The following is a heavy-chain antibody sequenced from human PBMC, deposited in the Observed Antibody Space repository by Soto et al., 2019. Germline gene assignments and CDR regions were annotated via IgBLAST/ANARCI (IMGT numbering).Heavy chain of an antibody. D-gene: IGHD3-9*01. CDR1: GFTFSGYS. Sequence: GGSLRLSCAASGFTFSGYSVNWDRQAPGKGLEWVSYISSGSKTIYYAESVKGRFTVSRDNARNSQYLQMNSLRDEDTAVYYCAREDILGVRSFDYWGQGTLVTVSS. CDR3: AREDILGVRSFDY. J-gene: IGHJ4*02. CDR2: ISSGSKTI. V-gene: IGHV3-48*02.